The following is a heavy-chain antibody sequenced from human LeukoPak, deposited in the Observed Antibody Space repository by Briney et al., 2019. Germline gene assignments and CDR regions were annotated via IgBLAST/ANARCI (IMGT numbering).Heavy chain of an antibody. D-gene: IGHD2-21*02. J-gene: IGHJ6*03. CDR2: IKQDGSEK. Sequence: ETLSLTCTVSGGSISSYYWSWNRQPPGKGLEWVANIKQDGSEKYYVDSVKGRFTISRDNAKNSLYLQMNSLRAEDTAVYYCARDLSAYCGGDCPNYYYYYYYMDVWGKGTTVTISS. V-gene: IGHV3-7*01. CDR3: ARDLSAYCGGDCPNYYYYYYYMDV. CDR1: GGSISSYY.